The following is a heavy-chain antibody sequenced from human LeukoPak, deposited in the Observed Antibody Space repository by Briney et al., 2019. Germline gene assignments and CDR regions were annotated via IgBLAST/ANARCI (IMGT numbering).Heavy chain of an antibody. CDR2: VSADESGK. CDR1: GFIFHKFG. Sequence: PGGSLRLSCVAHGFIFHKFGMPWVRQAPGKGLEYVSSVSADESGKYYTKSVRGRFSISRDNSKNTMYLQLGNLRPDDMGIYYCASLDRSEIPWGPGTLVTVSS. CDR3: ASLDRSEIP. J-gene: IGHJ5*02. V-gene: IGHV3-64*01. D-gene: IGHD1-26*01.